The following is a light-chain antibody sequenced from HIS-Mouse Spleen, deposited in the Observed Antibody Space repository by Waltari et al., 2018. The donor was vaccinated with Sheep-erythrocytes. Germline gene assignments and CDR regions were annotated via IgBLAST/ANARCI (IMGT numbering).Light chain of an antibody. V-gene: IGLV2-11*01. J-gene: IGLJ1*01. CDR3: CSYAGSYNHV. Sequence: QSALTQPRSVSGSPGQSVTISCTGPSSDVGGYNYVPWYQHHPGQAPQPMIYDVSKRPSGVPDRFSGSKSGNTASLTISGLQAEDEADYYCCSYAGSYNHVFATGTKVTVL. CDR2: DVS. CDR1: SSDVGGYNY.